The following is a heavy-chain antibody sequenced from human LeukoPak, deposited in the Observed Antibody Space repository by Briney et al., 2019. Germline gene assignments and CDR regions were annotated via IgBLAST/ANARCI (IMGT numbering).Heavy chain of an antibody. D-gene: IGHD3-3*01. CDR2: ISGSGGST. CDR3: AKEEGRYYDFWSGYPGNWFDP. Sequence: PGGSLRLSCAASGFAFSSYAMSWVRQAPGKGLEWVSAISGSGGSTYYADSVKGRFTISRDNSKNTLYLQMNSLRAEDTAVYYCAKEEGRYYDFWSGYPGNWFDPWGQGTLVTVSS. V-gene: IGHV3-23*01. J-gene: IGHJ5*02. CDR1: GFAFSSYA.